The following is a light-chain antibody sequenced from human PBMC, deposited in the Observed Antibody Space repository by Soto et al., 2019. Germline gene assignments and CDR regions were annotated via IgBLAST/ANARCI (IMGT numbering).Light chain of an antibody. Sequence: IQMTQSPSTLSASVGDRVTITCRASQSISSWLAWYQQKPGKAPRLLIYDASNLETGVPSRFSGSGSGTEFTLTISSLQPDDFATYYCQQYNPYTWTFGHGTKVDIK. CDR3: QQYNPYTWT. CDR2: DAS. V-gene: IGKV1-5*01. CDR1: QSISSW. J-gene: IGKJ1*01.